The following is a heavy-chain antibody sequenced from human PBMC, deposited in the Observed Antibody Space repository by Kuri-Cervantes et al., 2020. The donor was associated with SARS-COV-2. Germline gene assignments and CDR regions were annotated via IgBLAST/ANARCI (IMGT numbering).Heavy chain of an antibody. Sequence: GESLKISRAASGFTFDDYTMHWVRQAPGKWLEWVSSSSSSSSYIYYADSVKGRFTISRDNAKNSLYLQMNSLRAEDTGVYYCARDGGPQWLVHPLDYWGQGTLVTVSS. D-gene: IGHD6-19*01. CDR2: SSSSSSYI. CDR3: ARDGGPQWLVHPLDY. J-gene: IGHJ4*02. V-gene: IGHV3-21*01. CDR1: GFTFDDYT.